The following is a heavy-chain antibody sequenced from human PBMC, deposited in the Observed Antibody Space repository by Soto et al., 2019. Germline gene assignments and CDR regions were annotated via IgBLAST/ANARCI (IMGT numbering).Heavy chain of an antibody. V-gene: IGHV2-5*02. CDR3: AHRPAIPVVPGTICIPDYRFDY. J-gene: IGHJ4*02. Sequence: QITLKESGPTLVKPTQTLTLTCTFSGFSLNTSGVGVVWIRQPPGKALEWLALIYWDDDKRYSPSLKSRLTTHKDTDKNQVVITTTNMNLVDTATYYGAHRPAIPVVPGTICIPDYRFDYWGQGTLVTVSS. CDR1: GFSLNTSGVG. D-gene: IGHD2-2*02. CDR2: IYWDDDK.